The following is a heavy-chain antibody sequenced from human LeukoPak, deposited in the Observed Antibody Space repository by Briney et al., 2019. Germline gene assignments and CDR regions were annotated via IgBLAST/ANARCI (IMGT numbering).Heavy chain of an antibody. D-gene: IGHD6-13*01. CDR1: GGSFSGYY. V-gene: IGHV4-34*01. Sequence: SETLSLTCAVYGGSFSGYYWSWIRQPPGKGLEWVGEINHSGSTNYNPSLKSRVTISVDTSKNQFSLKLSSVTAADTAVYYCARVGKQQLVRYNWFDPWGQGTLVTVSS. CDR2: INHSGST. J-gene: IGHJ5*02. CDR3: ARVGKQQLVRYNWFDP.